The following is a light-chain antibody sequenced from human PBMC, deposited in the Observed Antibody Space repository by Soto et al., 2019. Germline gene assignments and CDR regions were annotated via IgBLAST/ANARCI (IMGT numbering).Light chain of an antibody. CDR2: DVS. CDR1: HSITTW. CDR3: QHYKMYSPWT. V-gene: IGKV1-5*01. J-gene: IGKJ1*01. Sequence: DIQMTQSPSTLSALVGDSVTITCRASHSITTWLAWYQQRPGQAPKLLIYDVSSLPSGVPSRLSGSGPGTEFTLTISSLQPDDFATYYCQHYKMYSPWTFGQGAKVDIK.